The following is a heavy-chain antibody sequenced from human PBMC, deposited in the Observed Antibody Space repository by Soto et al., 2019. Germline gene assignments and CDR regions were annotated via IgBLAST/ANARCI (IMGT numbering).Heavy chain of an antibody. J-gene: IGHJ3*02. Sequence: QVQLVQSGAEVKKPGASVKVSCKASGYTFTSYYMHWVRQAPGQGLEWMGIINPSGGSTSYAQKCQGRVTMTRDTSTSTVYMELSSLRSEDTAVYYCATGEGYCSGGSCFYNDAFDIWGQGTMVTVSS. CDR1: GYTFTSYY. D-gene: IGHD2-15*01. CDR3: ATGEGYCSGGSCFYNDAFDI. CDR2: INPSGGST. V-gene: IGHV1-46*03.